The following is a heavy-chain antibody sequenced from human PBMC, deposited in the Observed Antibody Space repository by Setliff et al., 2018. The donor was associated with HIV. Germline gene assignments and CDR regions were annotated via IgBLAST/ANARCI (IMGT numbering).Heavy chain of an antibody. CDR1: GFTFSSYA. J-gene: IGHJ5*02. CDR2: IYSDGRT. CDR3: AKGVKWLDP. D-gene: IGHD3-16*01. Sequence: PGGSLRLSCAASGFTFSSYAMSWVRQAPGKGLEWVSFIYSDGRTYYAESVKGRFTISRDDSKNTLYLQMHSLRVEDTAAYCCAKGVKWLDPWGQGIQVTVSS. V-gene: IGHV3-23*01.